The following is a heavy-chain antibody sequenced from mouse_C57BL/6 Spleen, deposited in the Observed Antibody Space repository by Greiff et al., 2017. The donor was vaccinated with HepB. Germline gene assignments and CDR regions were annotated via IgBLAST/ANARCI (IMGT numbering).Heavy chain of an antibody. CDR3: TRRGGSSCVAY. CDR1: GYAFSSSW. Sequence: VQLQQSGPELVKPGASVKISCKASGYAFSSSWMNWVKQRPGKGLEWIGRIYPGDGDTNYNGKFKGKATLTADKSSSTAYMQLSSLTSEDSAVYFCTRRGGSSCVAYWGQGTTLTVSS. D-gene: IGHD1-1*01. V-gene: IGHV1-82*01. J-gene: IGHJ2*01. CDR2: IYPGDGDT.